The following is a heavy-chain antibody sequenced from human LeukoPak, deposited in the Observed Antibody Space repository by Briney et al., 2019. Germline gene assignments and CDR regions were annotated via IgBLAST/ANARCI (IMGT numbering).Heavy chain of an antibody. D-gene: IGHD1-26*01. J-gene: IGHJ4*02. CDR2: ISGSGGST. V-gene: IGHV3-23*01. CDR3: ARGSVAEWELLQGFDY. Sequence: LPGGSLRLSCAASGFTFSSYGMSWVRQAPGKGLEWVSAISGSGGSTYYADPVKGRFTISRDNAKNSLYLQMNSLRAEDTAVYYCARGSVAEWELLQGFDYWGQGTLVTVSS. CDR1: GFTFSSYG.